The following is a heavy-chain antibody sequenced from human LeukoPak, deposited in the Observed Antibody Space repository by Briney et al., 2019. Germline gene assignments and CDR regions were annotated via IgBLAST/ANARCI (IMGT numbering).Heavy chain of an antibody. CDR3: ARPAYSFDSSGSSPGAFDI. CDR2: IYPSDSDT. J-gene: IGHJ3*02. D-gene: IGHD3-22*01. V-gene: IGHV5-51*01. CDR1: GYSFSTFW. Sequence: GESLKISCQGSGYSFSTFWIAWVRQMPGKGLEWMGIIYPSDSDTIYSPTFQGQVTISVDKSISTAYLQWSSLKASDTALYYCARPAYSFDSSGSSPGAFDIWDQGTMVTVSS.